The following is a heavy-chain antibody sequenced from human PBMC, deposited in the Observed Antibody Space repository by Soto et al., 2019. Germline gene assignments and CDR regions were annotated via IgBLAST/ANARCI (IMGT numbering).Heavy chain of an antibody. J-gene: IGHJ4*02. D-gene: IGHD6-13*01. CDR3: AILPPGIAAAGTVY. CDR1: GFTFSSYG. V-gene: IGHV3-30*03. Sequence: RGSLRLSCAASGFTFSSYGMHWVRQAPGKGLEWVAVISYDGSNKYYADSVKGRFTISRDNSKNTLYLQMNSLRAEDTAMYYCAILPPGIAAAGTVYWGQGTLVTVSS. CDR2: ISYDGSNK.